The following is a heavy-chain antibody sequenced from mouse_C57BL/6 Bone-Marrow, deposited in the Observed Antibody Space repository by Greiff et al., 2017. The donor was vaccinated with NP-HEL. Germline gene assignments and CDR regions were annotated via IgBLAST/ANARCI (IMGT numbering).Heavy chain of an antibody. Sequence: VQLKESGPGLVKPSQSLSLTCSVTGYSITSGYYWNWIRQFPGNKLEWMGYISYDGSNNYNPSLKNRISITRDTSKNQFFLKLNSVTTEDTATYYCARGITTVVAWYFDVWGTGTTVTVSS. D-gene: IGHD1-1*01. CDR2: ISYDGSN. J-gene: IGHJ1*03. CDR3: ARGITTVVAWYFDV. V-gene: IGHV3-6*01. CDR1: GYSITSGYY.